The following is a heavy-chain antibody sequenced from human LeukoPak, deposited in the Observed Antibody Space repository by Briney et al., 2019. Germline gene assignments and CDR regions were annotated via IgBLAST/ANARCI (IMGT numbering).Heavy chain of an antibody. Sequence: GGSLRLSCAASGFTFINYGIHWVRQAPGEGLEWVAFIGYDGSDKIYADSVKGRFTISRDNSKNTLYLQMNSLRPEDTAVYYCAKGTLIVSYYFDYWGQGTLVTVSS. D-gene: IGHD3-22*01. CDR1: GFTFINYG. CDR3: AKGTLIVSYYFDY. CDR2: IGYDGSDK. V-gene: IGHV3-30*02. J-gene: IGHJ4*02.